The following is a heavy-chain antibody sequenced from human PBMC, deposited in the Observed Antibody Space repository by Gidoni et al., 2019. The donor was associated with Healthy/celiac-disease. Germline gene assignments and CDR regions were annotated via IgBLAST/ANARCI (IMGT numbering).Heavy chain of an antibody. CDR2: IYSGGST. CDR1: GFTVSSNY. D-gene: IGHD3-10*01. CDR3: ARDRGEVYYYYGMDV. V-gene: IGHV3-66*01. Sequence: EVQLVESGGGLVQPGGSLRLSCAASGFTVSSNYMSGVRQAPGKGLEWVSVIYSGGSTYYADSVKGRFTISRDNSKNTLYLQMNSLRAEDTAVYYCARDRGEVYYYYGMDVWGQGTTVTVSS. J-gene: IGHJ6*02.